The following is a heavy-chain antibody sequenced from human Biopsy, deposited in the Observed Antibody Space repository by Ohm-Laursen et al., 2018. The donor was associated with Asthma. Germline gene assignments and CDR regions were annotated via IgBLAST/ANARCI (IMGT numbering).Heavy chain of an antibody. CDR2: IYYSGTT. CDR1: SGSGGYMRSGNYY. D-gene: IGHD6-13*01. V-gene: IGHV4-39*01. CDR3: VRGSSSWHHGPFHYYYGLDV. Sequence: VTLSLTCSLSSGSGGYMRSGNYYWGWIRQPPGKGLEWIGSIYYSGTTYYNPSLESRLTVSADTSKNHFSLKLTSVTAADTAVYYCVRGSSSWHHGPFHYYYGLDVWGQGTTATVSS. J-gene: IGHJ6*02.